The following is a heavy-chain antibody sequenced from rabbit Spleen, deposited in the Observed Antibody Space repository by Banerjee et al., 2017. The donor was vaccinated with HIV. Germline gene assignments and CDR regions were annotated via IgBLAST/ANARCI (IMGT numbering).Heavy chain of an antibody. CDR3: ARDKELAIWGYEFDL. D-gene: IGHD3-1*01. Sequence: QLKETGGGLVQPGGSLTLSCKASGFDFSSYYMSWVRQAPGKGLEWIGIIYAGKGSTDYASWVNGRFTISSDNAQNTVDLQMNSLTAADTATYFCARDKELAIWGYEFDLWGPGTLVTVS. CDR2: IYAGKGST. J-gene: IGHJ4*01. V-gene: IGHV1S7*01. CDR1: GFDFSSYY.